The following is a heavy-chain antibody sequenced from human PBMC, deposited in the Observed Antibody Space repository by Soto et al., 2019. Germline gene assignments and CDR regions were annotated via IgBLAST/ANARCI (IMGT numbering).Heavy chain of an antibody. CDR1: GFTFSSYA. Sequence: GGSLRLSCAASGFTFSSYAMSWVRQAPGKGLEWVSAISGSGGSTYYADSVKGRFTISRDNSKNTLYLQMNSLRAGDTAVFYCGKANFLEGFFPNWFDPWGQGTLVPVSS. D-gene: IGHD3-3*01. CDR2: ISGSGGST. V-gene: IGHV3-23*01. CDR3: GKANFLEGFFPNWFDP. J-gene: IGHJ5*02.